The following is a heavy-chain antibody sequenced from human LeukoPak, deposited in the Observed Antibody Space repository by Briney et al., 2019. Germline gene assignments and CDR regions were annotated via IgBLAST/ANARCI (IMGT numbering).Heavy chain of an antibody. J-gene: IGHJ5*02. D-gene: IGHD6-13*01. Sequence: SETLSLTCTVSGDSITNNNYYWGWIRQPPGKGLEWIGSIYYTGRTYYKPSLESRLTLSVDTSKNQFSLRLTSVTAADTAVYYCARDGSSSWYSGLRWFDPWGQGTLVTVSS. V-gene: IGHV4-39*07. CDR1: GDSITNNNYY. CDR2: IYYTGRT. CDR3: ARDGSSSWYSGLRWFDP.